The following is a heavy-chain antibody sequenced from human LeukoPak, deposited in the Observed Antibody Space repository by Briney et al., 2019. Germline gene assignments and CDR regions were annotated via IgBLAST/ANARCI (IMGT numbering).Heavy chain of an antibody. V-gene: IGHV5-51*01. J-gene: IGHJ4*02. CDR2: IYPGDSTT. D-gene: IGHD1-14*01. Sequence: GESLKISCKGSGYSFTNYWIGWVRQMPGKGPEWMGIIYPGDSTTRYSPSFQGQVTISADKSISTAYLQWSSLKASDIAMYYCARRFPTGSAYFFDYWGQGTLVTVSS. CDR1: GYSFTNYW. CDR3: ARRFPTGSAYFFDY.